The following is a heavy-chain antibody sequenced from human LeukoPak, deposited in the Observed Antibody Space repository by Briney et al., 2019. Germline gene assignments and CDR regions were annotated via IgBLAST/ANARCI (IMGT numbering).Heavy chain of an antibody. Sequence: GGSLRLSCAASGFTFSSYSMNWVHQAPGKGLEWVSYISSSSSTIYYADSVKGRFTISRDNAKNSLYLQMNGLRAEDTAVYTCARGHFDSSGSLDYWGQGTLVTVSS. D-gene: IGHD3-22*01. V-gene: IGHV3-48*01. J-gene: IGHJ4*02. CDR2: ISSSSSTI. CDR1: GFTFSSYS. CDR3: ARGHFDSSGSLDY.